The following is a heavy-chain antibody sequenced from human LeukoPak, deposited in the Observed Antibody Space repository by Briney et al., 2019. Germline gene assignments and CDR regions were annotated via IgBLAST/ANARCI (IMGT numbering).Heavy chain of an antibody. V-gene: IGHV3-9*01. CDR1: GFTFDDYA. CDR3: AKDMSNYYDSRGYLDH. D-gene: IGHD3-22*01. Sequence: GGSLRLSCAASGFTFDDYAMHWVRQAPGKGLEWVSGISWNSGSRGYAVSVKGRFTISRDNAKNSLYLQMNSLRAEDTALYYCAKDMSNYYDSRGYLDHWGQGTLVTVSS. J-gene: IGHJ4*02. CDR2: ISWNSGSR.